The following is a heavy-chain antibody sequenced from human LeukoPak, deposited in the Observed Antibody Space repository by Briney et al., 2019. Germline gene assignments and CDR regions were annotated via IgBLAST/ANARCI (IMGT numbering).Heavy chain of an antibody. CDR2: ISAYNGNT. J-gene: IGHJ4*02. D-gene: IGHD3-22*01. V-gene: IGHV1-18*01. Sequence: ASVKVSCKASGYTFTSYGISWVRQAPGQGLEWMGWISAYNGNTNYARKPQGRVTMTTDTSTSTSYMELRSLRSDDTAVYYCTATASEDSSGYPAPELWDYWGQGTLVTVSS. CDR1: GYTFTSYG. CDR3: TATASEDSSGYPAPELWDY.